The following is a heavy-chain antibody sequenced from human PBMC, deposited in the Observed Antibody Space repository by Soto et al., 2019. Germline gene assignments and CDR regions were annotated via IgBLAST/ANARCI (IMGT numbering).Heavy chain of an antibody. CDR2: INAGNGNT. CDR3: ARDLGGWHDY. D-gene: IGHD2-15*01. V-gene: IGHV1-3*01. Sequence: ASVKVSCNASGYTFTSYSMHWVRQAPGQRLEWMGWINAGNGNTKYSQKFQGRVTVTKDTSASTAYMELSSLRSEDTAVYYCARDLGGWHDYWGQGTLVTVSS. J-gene: IGHJ4*02. CDR1: GYTFTSYS.